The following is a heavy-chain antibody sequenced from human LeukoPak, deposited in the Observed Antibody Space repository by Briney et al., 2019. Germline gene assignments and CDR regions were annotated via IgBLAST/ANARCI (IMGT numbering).Heavy chain of an antibody. CDR3: ATEISSVVPDY. V-gene: IGHV1-24*01. D-gene: IGHD3-16*01. J-gene: IGHJ4*02. CDR1: GHPLSELT. Sequence: ASVKVSCKVSGHPLSELTMHWVRQAPGKGLEWMGGFDPENDEIIYAREFRGRVTVTEDTSTDTAYMELSSLRSEDTAVYFCATEISSVVPDYWGQGTLVTVSS. CDR2: FDPENDEI.